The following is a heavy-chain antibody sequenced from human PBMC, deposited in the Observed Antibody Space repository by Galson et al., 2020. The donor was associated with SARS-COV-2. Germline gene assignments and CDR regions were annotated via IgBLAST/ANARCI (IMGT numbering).Heavy chain of an antibody. Sequence: SGPTLVTPTQNLTLTCTFSGFSLTTTGICVSWFRQPPGNALEWLARADWDGDQFYSTSLRTRLTLSQDNPKKQVVLTMTDMDPLDTATYYCARSYSGNYNWPGGPELSGVYNWFDPWGQGILVTVSS. J-gene: IGHJ5*02. V-gene: IGHV2-70*17. CDR1: GFSLTTTGIC. CDR2: ADWDGDQ. D-gene: IGHD1-26*01. CDR3: ARSYSGNYNWPGGPELSGVYNWFDP.